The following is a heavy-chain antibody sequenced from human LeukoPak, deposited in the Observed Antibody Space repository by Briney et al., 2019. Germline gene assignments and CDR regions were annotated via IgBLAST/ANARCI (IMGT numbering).Heavy chain of an antibody. CDR2: IGSSNTTI. J-gene: IGHJ3*01. D-gene: IGHD4-23*01. CDR1: GFTFNIYT. V-gene: IGHV3-48*04. Sequence: QPGGSLRLSRAASGFTFNIYTMNWVRQAPGRGLEWVSYIGSSNTTIYNTDSVKGRCTISRDSAKNTLYLQMNSLRAEDTAVYYCARHDYHSNSDAFDVWGQGTMVTVSS. CDR3: ARHDYHSNSDAFDV.